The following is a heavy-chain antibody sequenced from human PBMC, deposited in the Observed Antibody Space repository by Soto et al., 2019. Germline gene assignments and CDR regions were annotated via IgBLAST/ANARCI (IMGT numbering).Heavy chain of an antibody. V-gene: IGHV1-2*04. Sequence: EASVKVSCKASGYTFTGYYMHWVRQAPGQGLEWMGWINPNSGGTNYAQKFQGWVTMTRDTSISTAYMELSRLRSDDTAVYYCARETWVPAAMADYYYYGMDVWGQGTTVTVSS. CDR1: GYTFTGYY. J-gene: IGHJ6*02. D-gene: IGHD2-2*01. CDR3: ARETWVPAAMADYYYYGMDV. CDR2: INPNSGGT.